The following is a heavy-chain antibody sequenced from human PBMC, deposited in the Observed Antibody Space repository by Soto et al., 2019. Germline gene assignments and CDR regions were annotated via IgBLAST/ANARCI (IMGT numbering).Heavy chain of an antibody. CDR3: ARDSGIWFGELSYGMDV. D-gene: IGHD3-10*01. Sequence: SETLSLTCVVSGGSVSSGGFSWNWFRQPPGKGLEWIGYIYHSGSTYYNPSLKSRVTISVDRSKNQFSLKLSSVTAADTAVYYCARDSGIWFGELSYGMDVWGQGTTVTVSS. J-gene: IGHJ6*02. CDR2: IYHSGST. V-gene: IGHV4-30-2*01. CDR1: GGSVSSGGFS.